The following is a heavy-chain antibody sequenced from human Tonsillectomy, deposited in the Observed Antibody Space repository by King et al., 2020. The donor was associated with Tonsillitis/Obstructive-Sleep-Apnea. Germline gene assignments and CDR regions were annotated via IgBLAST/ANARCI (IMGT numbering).Heavy chain of an antibody. J-gene: IGHJ3*02. D-gene: IGHD6-19*01. CDR3: ARDRKVYSSSRGAFDI. Sequence: QLVQSGGGVVQPGGSLRLSCAASGFTFSTYAMHWVRQAPGKGLEWLAVISYDGSNKYYADSVKGRFTISRDNSKNTLYLQVNSLRPEDTAVYYCARDRKVYSSSRGAFDIWGQGTMVTVSS. V-gene: IGHV3-30*01. CDR1: GFTFSTYA. CDR2: ISYDGSNK.